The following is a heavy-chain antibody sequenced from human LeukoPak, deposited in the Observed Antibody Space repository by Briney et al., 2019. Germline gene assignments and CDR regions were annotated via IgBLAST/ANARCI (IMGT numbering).Heavy chain of an antibody. CDR1: GYTFTSYD. D-gene: IGHD3-22*01. CDR2: ISAYNGNT. V-gene: IGHV1-18*01. J-gene: IGHJ4*02. CDR3: ARGTYYYDSSGYYYILDY. Sequence: ASVKVSCKASGYTFTSYDINWVRQATGQGLEWMGWISAYNGNTNYAQKLQGRVTMTTDTSTSTAYMELRSLRSDDTAVYYCARGTYYYDSSGYYYILDYWGQGTLVTVSS.